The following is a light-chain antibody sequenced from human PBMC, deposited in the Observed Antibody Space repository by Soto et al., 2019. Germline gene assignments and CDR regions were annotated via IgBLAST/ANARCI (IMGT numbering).Light chain of an antibody. CDR1: QNIHGH. CDR3: QQYYGTPYT. V-gene: IGKV1-27*01. CDR2: GAS. Sequence: DIQMTQSPSSVSASVGVRVTITCRADQNIHGHLAWYQQKPGKAPQLLISGASTLATGVPDRFSGSGSGTDFTLTISSLQAEDVAVYYCQQYYGTPYTFGQGTKLEIK. J-gene: IGKJ2*01.